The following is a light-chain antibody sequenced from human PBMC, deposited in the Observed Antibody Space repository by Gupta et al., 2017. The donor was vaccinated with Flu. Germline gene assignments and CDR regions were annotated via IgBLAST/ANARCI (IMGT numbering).Light chain of an antibody. Sequence: DVVMTQSPLSLPVTLGQPASISCRSSQSLVYSDGHTYLNWFQQRPGQSPRRLIYKVSNRDSGVPDRFSGSGSGTDFTLKISRVEAEDVGVYYCRQGKHWPRTFGPGTKVDIK. J-gene: IGKJ3*01. CDR3: RQGKHWPRT. CDR1: QSLVYSDGHTY. V-gene: IGKV2-30*01. CDR2: KVS.